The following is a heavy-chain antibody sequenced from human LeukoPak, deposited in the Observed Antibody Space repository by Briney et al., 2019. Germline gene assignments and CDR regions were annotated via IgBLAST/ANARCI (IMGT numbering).Heavy chain of an antibody. CDR2: IIPILGIA. V-gene: IGHV1-69*04. CDR1: GGTFSSYA. D-gene: IGHD5-24*01. CDR3: AREIPRRDGYNYPVDYYGMDV. Sequence: SVKVSCKASGGTFSSYAISWVRQAPGQGLGWMGRIIPILGIANYAQKFQGRVTITADKSTSTAYMELSSLRSEDTAVYYCAREIPRRDGYNYPVDYYGMDVWGQGTTVTVSS. J-gene: IGHJ6*02.